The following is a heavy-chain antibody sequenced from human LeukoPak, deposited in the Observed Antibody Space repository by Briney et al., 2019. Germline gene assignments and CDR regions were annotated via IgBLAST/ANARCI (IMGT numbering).Heavy chain of an antibody. D-gene: IGHD3-9*01. J-gene: IGHJ4*02. Sequence: ASVKVSCKASGYTFTGYYMHWARQAPGQGLEWMGWINPNSGGTNYAQKFQGRVTMTRDTSISTAYMELSRLRSDDTAVYYCARGYDILTGFDYWGQGTLVTVSS. V-gene: IGHV1-2*02. CDR3: ARGYDILTGFDY. CDR1: GYTFTGYY. CDR2: INPNSGGT.